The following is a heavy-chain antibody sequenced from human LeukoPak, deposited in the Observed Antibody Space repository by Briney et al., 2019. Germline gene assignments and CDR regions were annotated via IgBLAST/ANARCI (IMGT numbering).Heavy chain of an antibody. CDR3: ARGDFLEWLSILRSSPNWFDP. J-gene: IGHJ5*02. CDR2: ISAYNGNT. V-gene: IGHV1-18*01. D-gene: IGHD3-3*01. Sequence: ASVKVSCKASGYTFTSYGISWVRQAPGQGLEWMGWISAYNGNTNYAQMLQGRVTMTTDTSTSTAYMELRSLRSDDTAVYYCARGDFLEWLSILRSSPNWFDPWGQGTLVTVSS. CDR1: GYTFTSYG.